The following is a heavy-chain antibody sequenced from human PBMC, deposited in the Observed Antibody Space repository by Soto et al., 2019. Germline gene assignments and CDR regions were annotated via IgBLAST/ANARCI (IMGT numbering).Heavy chain of an antibody. CDR1: GFTFSSYA. CDR3: AKVFYYYDSSGYYYFDY. CDR2: ISGSGSTI. D-gene: IGHD3-22*01. Sequence: QPGGSLRLSCAASGFTFSSYAVSWVRQAPGKGPEWISSISGSGSTIYYADSVKGRFTISRDNSKNTLYLQMSSLRAEDTAVYYCAKVFYYYDSSGYYYFDYGGQGTLVTVSS. V-gene: IGHV3-23*01. J-gene: IGHJ4*02.